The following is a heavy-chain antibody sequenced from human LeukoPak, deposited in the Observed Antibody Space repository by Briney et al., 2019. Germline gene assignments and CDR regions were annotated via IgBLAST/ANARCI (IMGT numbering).Heavy chain of an antibody. V-gene: IGHV1-2*06. J-gene: IGHJ4*02. CDR1: GYTFTGYY. Sequence: GASVKVSCKASGYTFTGYYMHWGRQAPGQGLEWMGRINPDSGGTDYAQKFQGRVTMTRDTSISTAYMELSRLRSDDTAVYYCARGTMTTVTTGIGYWGQGTLVTVSS. CDR2: INPDSGGT. D-gene: IGHD4-17*01. CDR3: ARGTMTTVTTGIGY.